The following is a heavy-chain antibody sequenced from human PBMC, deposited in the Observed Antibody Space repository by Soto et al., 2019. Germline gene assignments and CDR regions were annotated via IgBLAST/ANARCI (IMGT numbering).Heavy chain of an antibody. V-gene: IGHV4-59*11. Sequence: GTIGNLDWRRILQKQRKGLEWIGYIYYSATTNYNPSLKSRVTISVDTSKNQFSLKLTSVTAADTAVYYCARALWGLAGHINGSDLW. D-gene: IGHD3-16*01. CDR2: IYYSATT. CDR1: GTIGNLD. J-gene: IGHJ2*01. CDR3: ARALWGLAGHINGSDL.